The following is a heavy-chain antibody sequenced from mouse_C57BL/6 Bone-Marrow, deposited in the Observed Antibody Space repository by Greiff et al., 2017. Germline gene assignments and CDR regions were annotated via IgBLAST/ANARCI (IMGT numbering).Heavy chain of an antibody. J-gene: IGHJ4*01. CDR2: IDPETGGT. CDR1: GYTFTDYE. V-gene: IGHV1-15*01. Sequence: QVQLQQSGAELVRPGASVTLSCKASGYTFTDYEMHWVKQTPVHGLEWIGAIDPETGGTAYNQKFKGKAILTADKSSSTAYMEHRSLTSGDSAVYYCTSPRDYWGQGTSVTVSS. CDR3: TSPRDY.